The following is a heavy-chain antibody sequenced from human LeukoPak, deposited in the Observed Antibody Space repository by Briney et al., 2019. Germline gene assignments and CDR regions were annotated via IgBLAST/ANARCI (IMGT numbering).Heavy chain of an antibody. J-gene: IGHJ4*02. Sequence: GSLRLSCAASGFTLSSYWMSWVRQPPGKGLAWIGRIYYSGSTYYNPSLKSRVTISVDTSKNQFSLKLSSVTAADTAVYYCARQGTLDDSSPYYFDYWGQGTLVTVSS. CDR1: GFTLSSYW. D-gene: IGHD3-22*01. CDR2: IYYSGST. CDR3: ARQGTLDDSSPYYFDY. V-gene: IGHV4-39*01.